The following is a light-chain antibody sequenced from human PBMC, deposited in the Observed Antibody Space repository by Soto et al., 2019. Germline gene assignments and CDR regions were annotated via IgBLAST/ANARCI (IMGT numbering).Light chain of an antibody. CDR3: QQYGDWPLT. V-gene: IGKV3-15*01. J-gene: IGKJ4*01. Sequence: EIVLTQSQATLSVSPGERATLSCRASQSVGNNFAWYQQKPGQAPRLLIFATSTRATGVPARFSGSGSGTEFTLPISSLQSEDFAVYYCQQYGDWPLTFGGGAKVEIE. CDR2: ATS. CDR1: QSVGNN.